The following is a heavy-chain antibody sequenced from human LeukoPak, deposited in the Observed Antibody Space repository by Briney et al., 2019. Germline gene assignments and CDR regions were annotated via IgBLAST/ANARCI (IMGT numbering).Heavy chain of an antibody. V-gene: IGHV3-7*01. CDR2: IKPDGSET. J-gene: IGHJ4*02. CDR3: ARDAQAGQQLVHSDY. Sequence: GGSLRLSCVASRFTFSNHYMSWVRQAPGKGLEWVATIKPDGSETFYVDSVKGRFTVSRDNAKNSLYLQMSSLRAEDTAVYYCARDAQAGQQLVHSDYWGQGTLVTVSS. CDR1: RFTFSNHY. D-gene: IGHD6-13*01.